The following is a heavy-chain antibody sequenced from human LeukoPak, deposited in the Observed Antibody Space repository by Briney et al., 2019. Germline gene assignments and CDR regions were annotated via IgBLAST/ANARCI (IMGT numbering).Heavy chain of an antibody. V-gene: IGHV1-46*01. CDR3: ARTGGFGYSYGYGPYYFDY. J-gene: IGHJ4*02. CDR1: GYTFTSYY. D-gene: IGHD5-18*01. Sequence: ASVKVSCKASGYTFTSYYMHWVRQAPGQGLEWMGIINPSGGSTSYAQKFQGRVTMTRDTSTSTVYMELSSLRPEDTAVYYCARTGGFGYSYGYGPYYFDYWGQGTLVTVSS. CDR2: INPSGGST.